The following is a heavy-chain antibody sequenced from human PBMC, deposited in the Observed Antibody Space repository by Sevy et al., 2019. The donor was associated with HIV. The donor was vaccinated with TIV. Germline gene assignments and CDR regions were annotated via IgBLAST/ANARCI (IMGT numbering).Heavy chain of an antibody. Sequence: SETLSLTCTVSGGSVSSGSYYWSWIRQPPGKGLEWIGYIYYSGSTNYNPSLKSRVTISVDTSKNQFSLKLSSVTAADTAVYYCARDLSRYCSGGSCNPYYYYYGMDVWGQGTTVTVSS. V-gene: IGHV4-61*01. CDR1: GGSVSSGSYY. CDR3: ARDLSRYCSGGSCNPYYYYYGMDV. D-gene: IGHD2-15*01. CDR2: IYYSGST. J-gene: IGHJ6*02.